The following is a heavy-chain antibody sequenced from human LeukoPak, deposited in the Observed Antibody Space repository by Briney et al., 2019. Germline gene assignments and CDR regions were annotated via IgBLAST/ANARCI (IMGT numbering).Heavy chain of an antibody. CDR1: GGSISSSSYY. D-gene: IGHD4-17*01. Sequence: SETLSLTCTVSGGSISSSSYYWGWIRQPPGKGLEWIGSIYYRGSTYYNPSLKSRVTISVDTSKNQFSLKLSSVTAADTAVYYCARLDYGDSDFDYWGQGTLVTVSS. CDR3: ARLDYGDSDFDY. V-gene: IGHV4-39*01. J-gene: IGHJ4*02. CDR2: IYYRGST.